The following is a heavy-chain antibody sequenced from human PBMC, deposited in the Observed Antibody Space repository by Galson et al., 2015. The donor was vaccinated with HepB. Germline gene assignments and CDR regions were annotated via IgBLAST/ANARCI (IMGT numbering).Heavy chain of an antibody. D-gene: IGHD1-26*01. CDR1: GGSISSYY. CDR3: AMSGSYSSHPYSY. Sequence: LSLTCTVSGGSISSYYWSWIRQPPGKGLEWIGYIYYSGSTNYNPSLKSRVTISVDTSKNQFSLKLSSVTAADTAVYYCAMSGSYSSHPYSYWGQGTLVTVSS. CDR2: IYYSGST. V-gene: IGHV4-59*01. J-gene: IGHJ4*02.